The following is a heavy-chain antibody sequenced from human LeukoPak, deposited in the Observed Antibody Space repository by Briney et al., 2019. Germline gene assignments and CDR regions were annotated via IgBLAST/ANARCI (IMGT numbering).Heavy chain of an antibody. CDR2: IRHDGSNK. V-gene: IGHV3-30*02. Sequence: GGSLRLSCTTSGFIFSNYGMHWVRQAPGKGLEWVAFIRHDGSNKYYADSVKSRCTISRDNSKKTVYLQMNSLRTEETAVYYCAKDRWLQGYFDYWGQGTLVTVSS. J-gene: IGHJ4*02. D-gene: IGHD5-24*01. CDR1: GFIFSNYG. CDR3: AKDRWLQGYFDY.